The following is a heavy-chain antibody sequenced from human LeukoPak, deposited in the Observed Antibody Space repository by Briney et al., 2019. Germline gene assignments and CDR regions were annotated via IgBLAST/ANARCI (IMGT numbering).Heavy chain of an antibody. CDR1: GFTFDDYA. J-gene: IGHJ4*02. CDR3: AKDRVRYCSSTSCYPDY. V-gene: IGHV3-9*01. D-gene: IGHD2-2*01. CDR2: ISWNSGSI. Sequence: GGSLRLSCAASGFTFDDYAMHWVRQAPGKGLEWVSGISWNSGSIGYADSVKGRFTISRDNAKNSLYLQMNSLRAEDTALYYCAKDRVRYCSSTSCYPDYWGQGTLVTVSS.